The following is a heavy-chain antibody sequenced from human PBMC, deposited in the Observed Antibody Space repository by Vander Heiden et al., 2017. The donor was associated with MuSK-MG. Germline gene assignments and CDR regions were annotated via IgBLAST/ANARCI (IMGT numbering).Heavy chain of an antibody. CDR2: IYHSGST. CDR1: GYSISSGDY. J-gene: IGHJ3*02. V-gene: IGHV4-38-2*01. CDR3: ARHGYYGSGSYSLHALDI. D-gene: IGHD3-10*01. Sequence: QVQLQESGPGLVKPSETLSLTCAVSGYSISSGDYWGWIRQPPGKGLEWIGSIYHSGSTYYNPSLKSRVTISVDTSKNQFSLKLSSVTAADTAVYYCARHGYYGSGSYSLHALDIWGQGTMVTVSS.